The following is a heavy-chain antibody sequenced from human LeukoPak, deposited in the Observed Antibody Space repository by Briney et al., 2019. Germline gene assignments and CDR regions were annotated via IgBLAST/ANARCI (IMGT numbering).Heavy chain of an antibody. J-gene: IGHJ6*03. CDR2: INPNTAGT. CDR1: GYTFTGYY. Sequence: ASVKVSCKASGYTFTGYYFHWVRQAPGQGLEWMGWINPNTAGTNYAQKFLGGVTLTWDTSISTAYMELNRLTSDDTAVYYCATSAGDYRAGHYYYRGVGGKGTSVTVSS. V-gene: IGHV1-2*02. CDR3: ATSAGDYRAGHYYYRGV. D-gene: IGHD4-11*01.